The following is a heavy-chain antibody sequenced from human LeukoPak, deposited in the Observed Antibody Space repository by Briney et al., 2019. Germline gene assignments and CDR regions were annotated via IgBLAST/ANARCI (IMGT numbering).Heavy chain of an antibody. Sequence: SETLSLTCTVSGGSITRYYWTWIRQPPGKGLEWIGYIYYSGSTNYNPSLKSRVTMPVDTAKNQVSLNLNSVTAADTAVYYCATGSDSATSDAFDIWGQGTTVTVSS. J-gene: IGHJ3*02. V-gene: IGHV4-59*01. CDR2: IYYSGST. D-gene: IGHD1-26*01. CDR1: GGSITRYY. CDR3: ATGSDSATSDAFDI.